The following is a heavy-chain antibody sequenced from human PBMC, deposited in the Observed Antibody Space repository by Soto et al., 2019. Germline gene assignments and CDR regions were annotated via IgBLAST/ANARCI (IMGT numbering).Heavy chain of an antibody. CDR3: ARDRGYSYLSYYFDY. CDR2: ISYDGSNK. V-gene: IGHV3-30-3*01. Sequence: WGSLRLSCAASGFTFSSYAMHWVRQAPGKGLEWVAVISYDGSNKYYADSVKGRFTISRDNSKNTLYLQMNSLRAEDTAVYYCARDRGYSYLSYYFDYWGQGTLVTSPQ. CDR1: GFTFSSYA. J-gene: IGHJ4*02. D-gene: IGHD5-18*01.